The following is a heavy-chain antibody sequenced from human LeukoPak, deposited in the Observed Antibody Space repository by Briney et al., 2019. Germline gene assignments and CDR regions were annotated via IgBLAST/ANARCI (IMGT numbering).Heavy chain of an antibody. J-gene: IGHJ4*02. Sequence: PGGSLRLSCAASGFTFRSYAMHWVRQAPGKGLEWVAVISYDGSNKYYADSVKGRFTISRDNSKNTLYLQMNSLRAEDTAVYYCATVYTQSNDYWGQGTLVTVSS. CDR3: ATVYTQSNDY. V-gene: IGHV3-30-3*01. D-gene: IGHD3-16*01. CDR2: ISYDGSNK. CDR1: GFTFRSYA.